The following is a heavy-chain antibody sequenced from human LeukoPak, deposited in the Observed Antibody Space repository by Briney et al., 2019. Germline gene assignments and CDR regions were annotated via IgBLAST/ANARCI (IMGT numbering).Heavy chain of an antibody. Sequence: GGSLILSCAASGFTVSNNYMSWVRQAPGKGLEWVSVVYGGGSTYYADSVKGRFTISRDNSKNTLYLQMNSLRAEDTAVYYCASPGKGVGYFDYWGQGTLVTVSS. D-gene: IGHD3-3*01. CDR2: VYGGGST. CDR3: ASPGKGVGYFDY. V-gene: IGHV3-53*01. J-gene: IGHJ4*02. CDR1: GFTVSNNY.